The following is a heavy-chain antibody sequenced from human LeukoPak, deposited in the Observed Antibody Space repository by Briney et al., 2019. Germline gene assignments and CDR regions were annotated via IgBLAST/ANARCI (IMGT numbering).Heavy chain of an antibody. Sequence: GGSLRLSCVASGFTFDDYGISWVRQAPGKGLEWVSRIHWNSGSTRYADSVKGRFTISRDNAKNSLYLQMNSLRAEDTAVYYCARDRQTYSSIDYWGQGTLVTVSS. V-gene: IGHV3-20*04. CDR2: IHWNSGST. CDR3: ARDRQTYSSIDY. CDR1: GFTFDDYG. D-gene: IGHD6-13*01. J-gene: IGHJ4*02.